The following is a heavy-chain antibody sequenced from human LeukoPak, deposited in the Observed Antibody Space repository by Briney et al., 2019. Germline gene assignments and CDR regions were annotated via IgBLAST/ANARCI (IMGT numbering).Heavy chain of an antibody. CDR2: IYYSGST. D-gene: IGHD1-26*01. V-gene: IGHV4-59*12. CDR1: GGSISSYY. CDR3: ARAKRVGATTPFDY. J-gene: IGHJ4*02. Sequence: PETLSLTCTVSGGSISSYYCSWIRQPPGKGLEWFGSIYYSGSTYYNPSLKSRVTISVDTSKNQFSLKLSSVTAADTAVYYCARAKRVGATTPFDYWGQGTLVTVSS.